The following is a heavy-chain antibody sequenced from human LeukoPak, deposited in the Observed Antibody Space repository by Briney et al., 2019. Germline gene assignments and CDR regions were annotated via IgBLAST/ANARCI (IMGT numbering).Heavy chain of an antibody. Sequence: GGSLRLSCAASGFTFSSYNMNWVRQAPGKGLEWVANIKQDGSEKYYVDSVKGRFTISRDNAKNSLYLQMNSLRGEDTAVYYCARDLGVVTAMGAFDIWGQGTMVTVSS. V-gene: IGHV3-7*01. CDR2: IKQDGSEK. J-gene: IGHJ3*02. CDR1: GFTFSSYN. CDR3: ARDLGVVTAMGAFDI. D-gene: IGHD2-21*02.